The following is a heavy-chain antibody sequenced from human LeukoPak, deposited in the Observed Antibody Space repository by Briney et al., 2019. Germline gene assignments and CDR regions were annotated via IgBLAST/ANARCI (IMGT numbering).Heavy chain of an antibody. CDR2: IYYSGST. CDR3: ARGPTLLRWSGYILGPADY. Sequence: SETLSLTRTVSGGSISSGGYYWSWIRQHPGKGLEWIGYIYYSGSTYYNPSLKSRVTISVDTSKNQFSLKLSSVTAADMAVYYCARGPTLLRWSGYILGPADYWGQGTLVTVSS. V-gene: IGHV4-31*03. CDR1: GGSISSGGYY. D-gene: IGHD3-3*01. J-gene: IGHJ4*02.